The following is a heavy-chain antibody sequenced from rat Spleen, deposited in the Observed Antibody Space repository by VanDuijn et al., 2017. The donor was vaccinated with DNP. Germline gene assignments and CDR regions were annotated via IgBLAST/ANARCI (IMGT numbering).Heavy chain of an antibody. J-gene: IGHJ2*01. CDR3: AIQLGVFDY. Sequence: EVLLQESGPGLVKPSQSLSLTCSVTGFSITNNFKWSWIRKFPGNKLEWMGYVTNAGSTHYNPSLKSRISITTTTSKNQFFLQVNSVDTEDTATYYCAIQLGVFDYWDQGVMVTVSS. CDR2: VTNAGST. CDR1: GFSITNNFK. D-gene: IGHD5-1*01. V-gene: IGHV3-3*01.